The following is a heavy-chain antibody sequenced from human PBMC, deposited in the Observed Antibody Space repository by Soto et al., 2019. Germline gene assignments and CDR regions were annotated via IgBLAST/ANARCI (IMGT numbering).Heavy chain of an antibody. V-gene: IGHV2-5*01. D-gene: IGHD4-17*01. CDR1: GFSLSTSGVG. CDR2: IYWNDDK. CDR3: AHTGTTVTSGLQMDV. Sequence: SGPTLVNPTQTLTLTCTFSGFSLSTSGVGVGWIRQPPGKALEWLALIYWNDDKRYSPSLKSRLTITKDTSKNQVVLTMTNMDPEDTATYYCAHTGTTVTSGLQMDVWGQGTTVTVSS. J-gene: IGHJ6*02.